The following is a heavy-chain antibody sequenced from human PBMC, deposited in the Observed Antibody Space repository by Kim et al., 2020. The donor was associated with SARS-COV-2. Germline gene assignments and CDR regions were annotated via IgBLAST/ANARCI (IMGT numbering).Heavy chain of an antibody. CDR2: IYAGGYT. V-gene: IGHV3-53*01. D-gene: IGHD6-13*01. CDR3: ARPNSSSFRDAFDI. CDR1: GFTVSVNY. Sequence: GGSLRLSCEVSGFTVSVNYMSWVRQAPGKGLEWVSVIYAGGYTYYANSVRGRFTISRDNSKNTLYLQMNSLRAEDTAVYYCARPNSSSFRDAFDIWGQGTMVTVSS. J-gene: IGHJ3*02.